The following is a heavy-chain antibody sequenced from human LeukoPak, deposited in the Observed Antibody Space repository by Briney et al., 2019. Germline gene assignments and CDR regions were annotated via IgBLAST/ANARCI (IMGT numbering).Heavy chain of an antibody. Sequence: GGSLRLSCAASGFTFSSYAMHWVRQAPGKGLEWVAVISYDGSNKYYADSVKGRFTISRDNSRNTLYLQLNSLEAEDTAVYYCAKGRYTTSWYNFDYWGQGALVTVSS. J-gene: IGHJ4*02. CDR1: GFTFSSYA. V-gene: IGHV3-30*04. CDR3: AKGRYTTSWYNFDY. CDR2: ISYDGSNK. D-gene: IGHD6-13*01.